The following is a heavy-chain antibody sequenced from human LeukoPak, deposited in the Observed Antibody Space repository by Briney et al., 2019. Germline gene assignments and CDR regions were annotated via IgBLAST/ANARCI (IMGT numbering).Heavy chain of an antibody. Sequence: SETLSLTCTVSGGSICSSSYYCGWIRQPPGKGLEWIGCIYYSGSTYYNPSLKSQVTISVDTSKNQFSLKLSSVTAADTAVYYGARERVGATPVFEEKKYYFDYWGQGTLVTVSS. J-gene: IGHJ4*02. D-gene: IGHD1-26*01. CDR2: IYYSGST. CDR1: GGSICSSSYY. V-gene: IGHV4-39*07. CDR3: ARERVGATPVFEEKKYYFDY.